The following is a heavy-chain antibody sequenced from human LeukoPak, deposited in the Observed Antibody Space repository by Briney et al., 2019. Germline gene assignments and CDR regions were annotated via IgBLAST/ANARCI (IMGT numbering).Heavy chain of an antibody. V-gene: IGHV4-59*08. Sequence: SETLSLTCTVSGDSISGFYWNWIRQSPEKGLEWIGYRHYTGSTNYNPSLKSRVSITVDTSKNEFSLKLSSVTAADTAVYYCARHQWVPAFDVWGHGTMVTVSS. CDR1: GDSISGFY. CDR2: RHYTGST. J-gene: IGHJ3*01. CDR3: ARHQWVPAFDV. D-gene: IGHD1-26*01.